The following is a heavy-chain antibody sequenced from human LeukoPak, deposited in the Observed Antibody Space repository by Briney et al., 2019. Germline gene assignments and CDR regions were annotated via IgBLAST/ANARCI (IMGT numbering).Heavy chain of an antibody. D-gene: IGHD3-16*02. CDR2: INPNSGGT. CDR1: GYTFTGYY. J-gene: IGHJ3*02. V-gene: IGHV1-2*04. CDR3: ARDRAGLYDYVWGSYLPDAFDI. Sequence: ASVKVSCKASGYTFTGYYMHWVRQAPGQGLEWMGWINPNSGGTNYAQKFQGWVTMTRDTSISTAYMELSRLRSDDTAVYYCARDRAGLYDYVWGSYLPDAFDIWGQGTMVTVSS.